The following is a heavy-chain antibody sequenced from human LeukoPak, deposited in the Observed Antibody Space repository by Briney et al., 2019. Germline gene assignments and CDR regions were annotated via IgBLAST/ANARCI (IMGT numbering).Heavy chain of an antibody. D-gene: IGHD4-17*01. CDR2: IIPIFGTA. CDR1: GGTFSSYA. CDR3: ARDLFSAVTDATYYFDY. V-gene: IGHV1-69*13. Sequence: SVKVSCKASGGTFSSYAISWVRQAPGQGLEWMGGIIPIFGTANYARKFQGRVTITADESTSTAYMELSSLRSEDTAVYYCARDLFSAVTDATYYFDYWGQGTLVTVSS. J-gene: IGHJ4*02.